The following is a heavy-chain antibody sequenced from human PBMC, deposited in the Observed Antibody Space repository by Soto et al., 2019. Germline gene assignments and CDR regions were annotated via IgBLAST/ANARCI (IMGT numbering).Heavy chain of an antibody. V-gene: IGHV1-46*01. CDR3: ARETYYDILTGYYLDY. J-gene: IGHJ4*02. D-gene: IGHD3-9*01. CDR1: GYTFTSYY. CDR2: INPSGGST. Sequence: ASVKVSCKASGYTFTSYYMHWVRQAPGQGLEWMGIINPSGGSTSYAQKFQGRVTMTRDTSTSTVYMELSSLRSEDTAVYYCARETYYDILTGYYLDYWGQGTLVTVSS.